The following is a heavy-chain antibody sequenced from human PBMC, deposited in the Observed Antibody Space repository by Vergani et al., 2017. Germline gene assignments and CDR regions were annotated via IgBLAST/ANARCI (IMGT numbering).Heavy chain of an antibody. CDR2: ISSSSSYI. CDR3: ARSGIAARPWGFGFDY. J-gene: IGHJ4*02. V-gene: IGHV3-21*01. Sequence: EVQLVESGGGLVKPGGSLRLSCAASGFTFSSYSMNWVRQAAGKGLEWVSSISSSSSYIYYADSVKDRFTISRDNAKNSLYLQMNSLRTEDTAVYYCARSGIAARPWGFGFDYWGQGTLVTVSS. CDR1: GFTFSSYS. D-gene: IGHD6-6*01.